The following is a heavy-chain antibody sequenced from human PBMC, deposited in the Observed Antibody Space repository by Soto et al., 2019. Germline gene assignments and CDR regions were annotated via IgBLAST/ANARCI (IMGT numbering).Heavy chain of an antibody. V-gene: IGHV4-31*03. CDR2: IFYSGTT. J-gene: IGHJ5*02. Sequence: SETLSLTCTVSGGSISSGGYYWSWIRQHPGKGLEWIGYIFYSGTTYYNPSLKSRVTISVDTSKNQFSLKLSSVTAAVSAVYYCARRDFGVVNNWFDPWGQGSLVTVSS. CDR3: ARRDFGVVNNWFDP. D-gene: IGHD3-3*01. CDR1: GGSISSGGYY.